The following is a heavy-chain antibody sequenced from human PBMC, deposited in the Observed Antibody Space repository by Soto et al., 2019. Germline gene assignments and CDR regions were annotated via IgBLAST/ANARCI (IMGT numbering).Heavy chain of an antibody. D-gene: IGHD2-21*01. Sequence: TLSLTFSVSGAALNSGNYYWSWIRQVPGKGLEWIGHIYVTGAVDYNPSLRDRITISQDTSERQFSMNLRLVTAADTAVYYCARLRIATNNYKWFDPWGQGTLVTVS. J-gene: IGHJ5*02. V-gene: IGHV4-31*03. CDR1: GAALNSGNYY. CDR3: ARLRIATNNYKWFDP. CDR2: IYVTGAV.